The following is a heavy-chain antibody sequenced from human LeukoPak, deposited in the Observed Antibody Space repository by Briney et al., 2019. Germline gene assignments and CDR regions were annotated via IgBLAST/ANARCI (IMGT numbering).Heavy chain of an antibody. V-gene: IGHV3-30*03. J-gene: IGHJ4*02. CDR3: SRGRQGEY. CDR2: ISYDGSNK. D-gene: IGHD1-26*01. CDR1: GFTFSSYG. Sequence: GGSLRLSCAASGFTFSSYGMHWVRQAPGKGLEWVAVISYDGSNKYYADSVKGRFTISRDNSKNTLYLQMNSLRAEDTAVYYCSRGRQGEYWGQGTLLTVSS.